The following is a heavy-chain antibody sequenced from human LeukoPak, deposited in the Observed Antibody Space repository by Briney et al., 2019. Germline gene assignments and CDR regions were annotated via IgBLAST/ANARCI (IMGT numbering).Heavy chain of an antibody. CDR2: LSGRGGGT. D-gene: IGHD3-10*01. J-gene: IGHJ4*02. Sequence: GGSLRLSCAVSGITLSNYGMSWVRQAPGKGLGWVAGLSGRGGGTNYADSVQGRFTISRDNPKNTLYFQMNSLRAEDTAVYFCAKRGVVIRVFLVGFHKEAYYFDSWGQGALVTVSS. CDR3: AKRGVVIRVFLVGFHKEAYYFDS. V-gene: IGHV3-23*01. CDR1: GITLSNYG.